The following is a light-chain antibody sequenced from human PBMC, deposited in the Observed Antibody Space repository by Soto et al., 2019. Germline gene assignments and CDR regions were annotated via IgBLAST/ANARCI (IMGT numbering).Light chain of an antibody. CDR2: GNS. V-gene: IGLV1-40*01. J-gene: IGLJ2*01. CDR3: QSYDSSLSGSEVV. Sequence: QSVLTQPPSVSGAPGQRVTISCTGSSSNIGAGYDVHWYQQLPGTAPKLLIYGNSNRPSGVPDRFSGSKSGTSASLAITGLQAEDEADYYCQSYDSSLSGSEVVFGGGTKDRP. CDR1: SSNIGAGYD.